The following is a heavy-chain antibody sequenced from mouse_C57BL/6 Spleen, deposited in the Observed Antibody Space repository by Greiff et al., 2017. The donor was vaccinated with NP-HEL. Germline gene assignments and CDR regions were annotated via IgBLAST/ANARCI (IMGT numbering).Heavy chain of an antibody. Sequence: PIQGLEWIGNIDPSDSETHYNQKFKDKATLTVDKSSSTAYMQLSSLTSEDSAVYYCARNFDYWGQGTTLTVSS. CDR3: ARNFDY. CDR2: IDPSDSET. V-gene: IGHV1-52*01. J-gene: IGHJ2*01.